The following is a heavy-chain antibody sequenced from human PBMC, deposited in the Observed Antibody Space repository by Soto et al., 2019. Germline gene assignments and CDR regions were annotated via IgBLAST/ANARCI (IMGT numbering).Heavy chain of an antibody. CDR1: GGSISSSSYY. D-gene: IGHD6-13*01. J-gene: IGHJ4*02. Sequence: QLQLQESGPGLVKPSETLSLTCTVSGGSISSSSYYWGWIRQPPGKGLEWIGSIYNSGSTYYNPSLKSRVTISVDTSKNQFSLELCSVTAADTAVYYCARQTGYSSSWYPPTYYFDYWGQGTLVTVSS. V-gene: IGHV4-39*01. CDR2: IYNSGST. CDR3: ARQTGYSSSWYPPTYYFDY.